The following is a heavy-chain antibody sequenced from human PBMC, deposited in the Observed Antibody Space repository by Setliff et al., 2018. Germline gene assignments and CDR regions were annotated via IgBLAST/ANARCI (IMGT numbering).Heavy chain of an antibody. V-gene: IGHV4-59*11. D-gene: IGHD2-15*01. J-gene: IGHJ4*02. CDR1: GGSISGHY. CDR3: ATSAWWYRFDS. Sequence: SETLSLTCTISGGSISGHYWTWIRQPPGKGLEWIGYIHYSGSTNYCPSLKSRVTMSLDTSENQLSLKLTSVTAEDTAVYYCATSAWWYRFDSWGQGILVTVSS. CDR2: IHYSGST.